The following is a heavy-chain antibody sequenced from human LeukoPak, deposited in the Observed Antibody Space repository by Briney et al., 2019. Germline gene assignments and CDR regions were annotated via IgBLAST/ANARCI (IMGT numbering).Heavy chain of an antibody. D-gene: IGHD6-6*01. Sequence: GGSLRLSCAASGFTFSSYAMSWVRQAPGKGLEWVAVIWYDGSNKYYADSVKGRFTISRDNSKNTLYLQMNSLRAEDTAVYYCARDKHSSSSFGDYWGRGTLVTVSS. CDR1: GFTFSSYA. V-gene: IGHV3-33*08. J-gene: IGHJ4*02. CDR2: IWYDGSNK. CDR3: ARDKHSSSSFGDY.